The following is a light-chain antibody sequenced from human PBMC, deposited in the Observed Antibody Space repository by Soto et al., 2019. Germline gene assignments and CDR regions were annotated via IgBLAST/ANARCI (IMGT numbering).Light chain of an antibody. J-gene: IGLJ3*02. Sequence: QSALTQPPSASGSPGQSVTISCTGTSSDVGAYKYVSWYQQYPGKAPKLMIYEVTKRPAGVPDRFSGSKSGNTASLTVSGLQAEDEAAYYCTSYVGNDIWVFGGGTQVTVL. V-gene: IGLV2-8*01. CDR1: SSDVGAYKY. CDR2: EVT. CDR3: TSYVGNDIWV.